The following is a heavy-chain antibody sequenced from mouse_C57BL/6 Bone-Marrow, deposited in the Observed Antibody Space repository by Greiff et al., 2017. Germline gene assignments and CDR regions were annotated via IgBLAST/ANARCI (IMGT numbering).Heavy chain of an antibody. CDR3: ARSGSANWEGY. D-gene: IGHD4-1*01. CDR2: IDPSDSYT. Sequence: QVQLQQPGAELVMPGASVKLSCKASGYTFTSYWMHWVKQRPGQGLEWIGEIDPSDSYTNYNQKFKGKSTLTVDKSSSTAYMQLSSLTSEDSAVYYCARSGSANWEGYWGQGTTLTVSS. V-gene: IGHV1-69*01. CDR1: GYTFTSYW. J-gene: IGHJ2*01.